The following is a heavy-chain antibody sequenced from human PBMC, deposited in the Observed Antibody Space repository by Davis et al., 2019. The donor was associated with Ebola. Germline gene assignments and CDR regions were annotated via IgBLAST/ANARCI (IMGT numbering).Heavy chain of an antibody. J-gene: IGHJ4*02. CDR2: ISGSGGST. Sequence: PGGSLRLSCAASGFTFSSYVMTWVRQSPGKGLEWVSAISGSGGSTYYADSVKGRFTISRDNSKNTLYLQMNSLRAEDTAVYYCARDLMGCHDYWGQGTLVTVSS. CDR1: GFTFSSYV. D-gene: IGHD2-8*01. CDR3: ARDLMGCHDY. V-gene: IGHV3-23*01.